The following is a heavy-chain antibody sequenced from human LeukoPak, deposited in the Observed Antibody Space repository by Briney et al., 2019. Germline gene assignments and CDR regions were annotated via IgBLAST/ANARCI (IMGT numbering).Heavy chain of an antibody. CDR2: ISYSGNT. Sequence: PSETLSLTCTVSGDSISSSNYYWGWIRQPPGKGLDSIGSISYSGNTYHNPSVKSRVTISVDTSKNQFSLKLSSVTAADTAVYYCASVSKTVVAATVDYWGQGTLVTVSS. J-gene: IGHJ4*02. D-gene: IGHD2-15*01. CDR1: GDSISSSNYY. CDR3: ASVSKTVVAATVDY. V-gene: IGHV4-39*01.